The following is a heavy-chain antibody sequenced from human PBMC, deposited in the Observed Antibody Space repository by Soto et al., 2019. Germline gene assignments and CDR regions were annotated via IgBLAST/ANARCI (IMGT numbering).Heavy chain of an antibody. D-gene: IGHD6-13*01. J-gene: IGHJ5*02. CDR2: INHSGST. CDR3: ARDPAWGAAAGYNWFDP. V-gene: IGHV4-34*01. Sequence: SETLSLTCAVYGGSFSDYYWSWIRQPPGKGLEWIGEINHSGSTNYNPSLKSRVTISVDTSKNQFSLKLSSVTAADTAVYYCARDPAWGAAAGYNWFDPWGQGTLVTVSS. CDR1: GGSFSDYY.